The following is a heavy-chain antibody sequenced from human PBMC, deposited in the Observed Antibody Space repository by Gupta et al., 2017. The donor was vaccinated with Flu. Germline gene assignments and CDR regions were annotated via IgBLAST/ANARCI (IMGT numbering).Heavy chain of an antibody. V-gene: IGHV4-59*01. Sequence: QVQLQGSGPELVKPSETLSLTCTVSGDSMNTYYWTWIRQTPGKGLEWIGYIHANGRTHYNPSLESRVTMSVDTSKNQFSLRLXSXNAADTXVYYCARLPDISGWPFDYWGQGTLVTVSS. J-gene: IGHJ4*02. D-gene: IGHD6-19*01. CDR1: GDSMNTYY. CDR2: IHANGRT. CDR3: ARLPDISGWPFDY.